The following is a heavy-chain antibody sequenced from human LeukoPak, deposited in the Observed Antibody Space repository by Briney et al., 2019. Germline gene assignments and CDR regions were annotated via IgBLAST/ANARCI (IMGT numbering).Heavy chain of an antibody. J-gene: IGHJ4*02. D-gene: IGHD3-9*01. CDR1: RYTFTSYG. Sequence: SVKVSCKASRYTFTSYGISWVRQARGQGLEWMGWISAYNSNTNYAQKLQGRVTMTTDTSTSTAYMELRSLRSDDTAVYYCARNILTGLCPDYWGQGTLVTVSS. CDR2: ISAYNSNT. V-gene: IGHV1-18*01. CDR3: ARNILTGLCPDY.